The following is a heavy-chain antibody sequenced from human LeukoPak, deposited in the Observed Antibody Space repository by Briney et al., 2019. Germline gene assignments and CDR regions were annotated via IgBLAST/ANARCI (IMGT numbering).Heavy chain of an antibody. J-gene: IGHJ4*02. CDR2: ISASGGST. D-gene: IGHD1-26*01. CDR1: GFTLSSYA. Sequence: GGSLRLSCAASGFTLSSYAMSWVRQAPGKGLEWVSSISASGGSTNYADSVKGRFTISRDNSKNTVYLQMNSLRAEDTAVYYCASGRPFDYWGQGTLVTVSS. CDR3: ASGRPFDY. V-gene: IGHV3-23*01.